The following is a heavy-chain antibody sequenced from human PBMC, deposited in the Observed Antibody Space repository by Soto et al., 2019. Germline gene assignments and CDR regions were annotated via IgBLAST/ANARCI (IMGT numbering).Heavy chain of an antibody. Sequence: GGSLRLSCASSGFTCSSYAMSWVRQAPGKGLEWVSAISGSGGSTYYADSVKGRFTISRDNSKNTLYLQMNSLRAEDTAVYYCAKKDRKNWFDPWGQGTLVTVSS. D-gene: IGHD2-15*01. V-gene: IGHV3-23*01. CDR2: ISGSGGST. CDR3: AKKDRKNWFDP. J-gene: IGHJ5*02. CDR1: GFTCSSYA.